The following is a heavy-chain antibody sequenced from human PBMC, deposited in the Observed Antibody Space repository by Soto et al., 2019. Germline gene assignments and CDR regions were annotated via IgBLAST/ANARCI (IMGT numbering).Heavy chain of an antibody. J-gene: IGHJ6*02. CDR2: IFYSGNT. Sequence: PSETLSLTCTVSGGSISSGDYWSWIRQHPGKRLEWIGYIFYSGNTYYNPSLKSRVTISVDTSKNQFSLKLSSVTAADTAVYYCARDSDSNAYYYYGMDVWGHGITVTVSS. CDR3: ARDSDSNAYYYYGMDV. CDR1: GGSISSGDY. V-gene: IGHV4-31*03. D-gene: IGHD4-4*01.